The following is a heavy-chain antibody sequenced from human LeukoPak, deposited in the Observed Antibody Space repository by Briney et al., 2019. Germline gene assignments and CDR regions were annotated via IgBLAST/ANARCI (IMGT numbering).Heavy chain of an antibody. CDR2: IYYSGST. CDR1: GGSISSSSYY. J-gene: IGHJ4*02. CDR3: ARELSGNPDY. D-gene: IGHD1-26*01. V-gene: IGHV4-39*07. Sequence: PSETLSLTCTVSGGSISSSSYYWGWIRQPPGKGLEWIGSIYYSGSTYYNPSLKSRVTISVDTSKNQFSLKLSSVTAADTAVYYCARELSGNPDYWGQGTLVTVSS.